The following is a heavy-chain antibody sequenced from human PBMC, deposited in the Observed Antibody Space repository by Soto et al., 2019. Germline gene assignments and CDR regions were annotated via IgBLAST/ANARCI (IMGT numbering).Heavy chain of an antibody. CDR2: INPNSGGT. D-gene: IGHD3-22*01. CDR1: GYTFTGYY. V-gene: IGHV1-2*04. CDR3: ARDLVDSTGSYYYYFGLDV. J-gene: IGHJ6*02. Sequence: ASVKVSCKASGYTFTGYYMNWVRQAPGQGLEWMGWINPNSGGTNYAQKFQGWVTMTRDTSISTACMELSRLRSDDTAVYYCARDLVDSTGSYYYYFGLDVWGQGTTVTVSS.